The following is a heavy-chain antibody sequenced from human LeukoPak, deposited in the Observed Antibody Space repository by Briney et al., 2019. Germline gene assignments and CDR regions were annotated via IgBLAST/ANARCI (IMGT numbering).Heavy chain of an antibody. D-gene: IGHD3-22*01. Sequence: SETLSLTCIVSGDSISSTSYYWGWIRQPPGKGLEWIGNIYYSGSTYYNPSLKSRVTISVDTSKSQFSLKLSSVTAADTAVYYCARYYYDSSARPPFDYWGQGTLVTVSS. V-gene: IGHV4-39*01. CDR1: GDSISSTSYY. CDR3: ARYYYDSSARPPFDY. CDR2: IYYSGST. J-gene: IGHJ4*02.